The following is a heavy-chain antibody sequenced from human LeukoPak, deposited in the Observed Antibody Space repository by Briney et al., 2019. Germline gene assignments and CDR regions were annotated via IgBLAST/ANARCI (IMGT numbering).Heavy chain of an antibody. CDR1: GFIVSGTY. CDR3: ARVPQESFLYYYYMDV. CDR2: IYSGGDT. D-gene: IGHD2/OR15-2a*01. J-gene: IGHJ6*03. Sequence: PGGSLRLSCAASGFIVSGTYMTWVRQAPGKGLECVSVIYSGGDTYYTDSVKGRFSVSRDNSKNTLYLQMNSLRAEDTAVYYCARVPQESFLYYYYMDVWGKGTTVTVSS. V-gene: IGHV3-53*01.